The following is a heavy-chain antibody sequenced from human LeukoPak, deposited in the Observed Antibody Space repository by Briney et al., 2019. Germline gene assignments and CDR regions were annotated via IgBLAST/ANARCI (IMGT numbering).Heavy chain of an antibody. CDR1: GFTFSSYA. V-gene: IGHV3-30-3*02. CDR2: ISYDGSNK. Sequence: SGRSLRLSCAASGFTFSSYAMHWVRQAPGKGLEWVAVISYDGSNKYYADSVKGRFTTSRDNSKSTLYLQMNSLRAEDTAIYYCAKIFHTDGYYLGEHLFDAWGQGTLVTVSS. J-gene: IGHJ5*02. D-gene: IGHD3-22*01. CDR3: AKIFHTDGYYLGEHLFDA.